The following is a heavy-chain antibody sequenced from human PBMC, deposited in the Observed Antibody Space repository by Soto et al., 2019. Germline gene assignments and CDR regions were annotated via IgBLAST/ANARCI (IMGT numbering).Heavy chain of an antibody. CDR1: GYSFTSYW. J-gene: IGHJ6*02. CDR2: IDPSDSYT. CDR3: ASYYYACNGYQSGSDV. V-gene: IGHV5-10-1*01. D-gene: IGHD3-22*01. Sequence: PGESMKISCKGSGYSFTSYWISWVRQMPGKGLEWMGRIDPSDSYTNYSPSFQGHVTISADKSISTAYLQWSSLKASDTALYYCASYYYACNGYQSGSDVWSQGTTVTVSS.